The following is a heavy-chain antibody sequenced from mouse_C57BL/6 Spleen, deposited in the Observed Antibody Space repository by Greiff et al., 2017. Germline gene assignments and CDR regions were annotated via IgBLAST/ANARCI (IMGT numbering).Heavy chain of an antibody. D-gene: IGHD2-14*01. CDR3: ARLNRRSIDY. J-gene: IGHJ4*01. CDR1: GYTFTSYW. V-gene: IGHV1-61*01. Sequence: QVQLQQPGAELVRPGSSVKLSCKASGYTFTSYWMEWVKQRPGQGLEWIGNIYPSDSETHYNQKFKDKATLTVDNSSSTAYMQLSSLTSEDSAVYYCARLNRRSIDYWGQGTSVTVSS. CDR2: IYPSDSET.